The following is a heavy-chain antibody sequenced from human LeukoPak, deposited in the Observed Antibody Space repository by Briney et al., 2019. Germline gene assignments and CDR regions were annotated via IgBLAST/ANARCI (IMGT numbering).Heavy chain of an antibody. CDR1: GGSISSDGYY. CDR3: ARYCSGGSCYGDAFDI. V-gene: IGHV4-31*03. D-gene: IGHD2-15*01. CDR2: IYYSGST. Sequence: SQTLSLTCTVSGGSISSDGYYWSWIRQHPGKGLEWIGYIYYSGSTYNNPSLKSRVTISVDTSKNQFSLKLSSVTATDTAVYYCARYCSGGSCYGDAFDIWGQGTMVTVSS. J-gene: IGHJ3*02.